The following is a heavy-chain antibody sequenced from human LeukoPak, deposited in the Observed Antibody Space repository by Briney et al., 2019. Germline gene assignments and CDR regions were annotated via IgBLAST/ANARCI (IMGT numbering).Heavy chain of an antibody. CDR3: AGASAAAGYFHL. Sequence: SETLSLTCTVSGGSISNYYWSWIRQPAGKGLEWIGRLHTTGSTNYNPSLKSRVTVSLDTSKKQFSLKLSSVTAADTAVFYCAGASAAAGYFHLWGRGTLVTVSS. CDR1: GGSISNYY. CDR2: LHTTGST. J-gene: IGHJ2*01. D-gene: IGHD2-2*01. V-gene: IGHV4-4*07.